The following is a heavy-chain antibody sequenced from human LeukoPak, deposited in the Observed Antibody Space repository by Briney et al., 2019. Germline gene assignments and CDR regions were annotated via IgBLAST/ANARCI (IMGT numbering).Heavy chain of an antibody. CDR2: INPNSGGT. CDR1: GYTFTGYY. CDR3: ARAQDSYDSSGYLDY. Sequence: ASVKVSCKGSGYTFTGYYMHWVRQAPGQGLEWMGWINPNSGGTNYPQKFQGWVTMTRDTSISTAYMELSRLRSDDTAVYYCARAQDSYDSSGYLDYWGQGTLVTVSS. D-gene: IGHD3-22*01. V-gene: IGHV1-2*04. J-gene: IGHJ4*02.